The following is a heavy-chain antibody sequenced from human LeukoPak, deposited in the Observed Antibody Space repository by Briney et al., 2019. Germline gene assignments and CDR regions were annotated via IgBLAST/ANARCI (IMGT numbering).Heavy chain of an antibody. D-gene: IGHD3-22*01. V-gene: IGHV3-30-3*01. CDR2: ISYDGSNK. Sequence: PGRSLRLSCAASGFTFSSYAMHWVRQAPGKGLEWVAVISYDGSNKYYADSVKGRFTISRDNSKNTLYLQMNSLRAEDTAVYYCAIYADSSGGDYWGQGTLVTVSS. J-gene: IGHJ4*02. CDR1: GFTFSSYA. CDR3: AIYADSSGGDY.